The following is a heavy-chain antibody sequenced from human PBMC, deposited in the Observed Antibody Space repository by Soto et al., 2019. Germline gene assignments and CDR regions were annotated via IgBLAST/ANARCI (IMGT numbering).Heavy chain of an antibody. CDR3: AKQYSSWYYFDY. D-gene: IGHD6-13*01. CDR1: GFTFSSYA. V-gene: IGHV3-23*01. J-gene: IGHJ4*02. CDR2: ISGSGGST. Sequence: GSLRLSCAASGFTFSSYAMSWVRQAPGKGLEWVSAISGSGGSTYYADSVKGRFTISRDNSKNTLYLQMNSLRAEDTAVYYCAKQYSSWYYFDYWGQGTLVTVSS.